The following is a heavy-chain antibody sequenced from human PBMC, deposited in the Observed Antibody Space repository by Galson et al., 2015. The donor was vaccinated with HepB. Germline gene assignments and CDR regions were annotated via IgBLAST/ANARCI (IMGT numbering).Heavy chain of an antibody. D-gene: IGHD3-16*01. V-gene: IGHV3-23*01. CDR1: GFTFSSYA. CDR2: ISGSGGST. J-gene: IGHJ4*02. Sequence: CAASGFTFSSYAMSWVRQAPGKGLEWVSAISGSGGSTYYADSVKGRFTISRDNSKNTLYLQMNSLRAEDTAVYYCAKEITWLFSYHPIDYWGQGTLVTVSS. CDR3: AKEITWLFSYHPIDY.